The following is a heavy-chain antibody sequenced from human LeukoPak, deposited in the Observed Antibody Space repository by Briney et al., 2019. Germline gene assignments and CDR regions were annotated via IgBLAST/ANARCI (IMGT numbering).Heavy chain of an antibody. CDR3: ARGISTTGHDY. CDR2: VFHTGSS. J-gene: IGHJ4*02. D-gene: IGHD4-11*01. Sequence: TSETLSLTCAVSGYSISSGYYWGWIRQPPGKGPEWIGSVFHTGSSYYIPSLKSRVTISVDTSKNQCSLEVSSVTAADTAIYYCARGISTTGHDYWGPGTLVTVSS. CDR1: GYSISSGYY. V-gene: IGHV4-38-2*01.